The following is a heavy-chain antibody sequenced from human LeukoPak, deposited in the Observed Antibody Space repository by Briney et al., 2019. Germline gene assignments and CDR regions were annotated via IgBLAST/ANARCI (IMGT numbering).Heavy chain of an antibody. V-gene: IGHV1-18*01. D-gene: IGHD2-2*02. CDR2: ISAYNGNT. CDR3: ARGYCSSTSCHIALNWFDP. CDR1: GYTFTSYG. Sequence: ASVKVSCKASGYTFTSYGISWVRQAPGQGLEWMGWISAYNGNTNYAQKLQGRVTMTTDTSTSTAYMELRSLRSDDTAVYYCARGYCSSTSCHIALNWFDPWGQGTLVTASS. J-gene: IGHJ5*02.